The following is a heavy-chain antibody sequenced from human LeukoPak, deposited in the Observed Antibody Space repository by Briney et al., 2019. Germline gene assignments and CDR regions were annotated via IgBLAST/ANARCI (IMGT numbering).Heavy chain of an antibody. D-gene: IGHD3-9*01. CDR1: GFTFSDYY. CDR2: ISSSGSTI. V-gene: IGHV3-11*01. CDR3: ASLGGYYDILTGYYTPGLAYYAGDY. Sequence: GGSLRLSCAASGFTFSDYYMSWIRQAPGKGLECVSYISSSGSTIYYADSVKGRFTISRDNAKNSLYLQMNSLRAEDTAVYYCASLGGYYDILTGYYTPGLAYYAGDYWGQGSLVTVSS. J-gene: IGHJ4*02.